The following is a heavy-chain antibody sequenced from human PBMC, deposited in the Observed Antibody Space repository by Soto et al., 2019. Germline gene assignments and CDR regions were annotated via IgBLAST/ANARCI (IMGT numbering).Heavy chain of an antibody. J-gene: IGHJ5*02. CDR2: IYYSGST. CDR3: ARDPVAGTTSNWFDP. V-gene: IGHV4-31*03. Sequence: QVQLQESGPGLVKPSQTLSLTCTVSGGSISSGGYYWSWNRQHPGKGLEWIGYIYYSGSTYYNPSLKSRVTISVDTSKNQFSLKLSSVTAADTAVYYCARDPVAGTTSNWFDPWGQGTLVTVSS. D-gene: IGHD1-7*01. CDR1: GGSISSGGYY.